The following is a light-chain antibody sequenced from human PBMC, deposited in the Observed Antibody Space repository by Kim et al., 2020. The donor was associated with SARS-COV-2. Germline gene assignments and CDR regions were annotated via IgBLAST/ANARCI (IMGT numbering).Light chain of an antibody. Sequence: LSPGERATLSCRASQSVSSYLAWYQQEPGQAPRLLIYEASNRATGIPARFRGSGSGTEFTLTISSLEPEDFAVYYCQQRSNWPLTFGGGTKVDIK. V-gene: IGKV3-11*01. CDR1: QSVSSY. J-gene: IGKJ4*01. CDR2: EAS. CDR3: QQRSNWPLT.